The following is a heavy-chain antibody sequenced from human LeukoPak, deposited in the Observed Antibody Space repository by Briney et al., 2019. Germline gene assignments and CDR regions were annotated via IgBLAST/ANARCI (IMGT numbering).Heavy chain of an antibody. CDR2: IYYSGST. Sequence: SETLSLTCTVSGGSISSYYWSWIRQPPGKGLEWIGYIYYSGSTNYNPSLKSRVTISVDTSKNQFSLKLSSVTAADTAVYYCARSRVAGTPFDYWGQGTLVTVSS. D-gene: IGHD6-19*01. V-gene: IGHV4-59*08. J-gene: IGHJ4*02. CDR1: GGSISSYY. CDR3: ARSRVAGTPFDY.